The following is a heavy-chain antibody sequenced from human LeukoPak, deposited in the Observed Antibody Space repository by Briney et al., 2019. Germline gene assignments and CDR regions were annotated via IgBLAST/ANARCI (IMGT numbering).Heavy chain of an antibody. CDR2: ISSSSSYI. D-gene: IGHD3-10*01. J-gene: IGHJ4*02. CDR1: GFTFSSYS. Sequence: GGSLRLSCAASGFTFSSYSMNWVRQAPGKGLEWVSSISSSSSYIYYADSVKGRFTISRDNAKNSLYLQMNSLRAEDTAVYYCARLLWFGGGLDYWGQGTLVTVSS. V-gene: IGHV3-21*01. CDR3: ARLLWFGGGLDY.